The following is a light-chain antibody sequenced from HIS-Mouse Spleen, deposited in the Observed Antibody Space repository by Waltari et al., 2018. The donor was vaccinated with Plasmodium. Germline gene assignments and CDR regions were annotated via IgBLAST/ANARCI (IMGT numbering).Light chain of an antibody. J-gene: IGKJ4*02. Sequence: AIQFTQSPSSLSASVGDRVTITCRASQGISSALAWYQQKPAKALKLLIYDASSMASGVPSRFSGSGSGTDFTLTISSLQTEDFATYCCQQFNSYPLTFGGGTKVEIK. V-gene: IGKV1-13*02. CDR3: QQFNSYPLT. CDR2: DAS. CDR1: QGISSA.